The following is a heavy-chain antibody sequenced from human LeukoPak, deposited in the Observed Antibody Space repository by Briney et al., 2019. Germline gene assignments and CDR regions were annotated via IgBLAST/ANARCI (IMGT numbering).Heavy chain of an antibody. J-gene: IGHJ4*02. Sequence: PSETLSLTCAVYGGSFSGYYWSWIRQPPGKGLEWIGEINHSGSTNYNPSLKSRVTISVDTSKNQFSLNLSSVTAADTAMYFCARGRYSFGYWGQGTLVTVSS. V-gene: IGHV4-34*01. CDR3: ARGRYSFGY. CDR1: GGSFSGYY. D-gene: IGHD5-18*01. CDR2: INHSGST.